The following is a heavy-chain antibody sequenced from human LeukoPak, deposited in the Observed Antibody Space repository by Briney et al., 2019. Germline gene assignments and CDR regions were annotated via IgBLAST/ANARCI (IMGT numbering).Heavy chain of an antibody. CDR2: IYRSGST. CDR1: GGSISNYY. Sequence: PSETLSLTCTVSGGSISNYYWTWIRQPPGKGLEWIGYIYRSGSTNYNPSLKSRVTISVDMSKNQFSLRLTSVTAADTAVYYCARETGYTSGWYDHWGQGTLVTVSS. J-gene: IGHJ5*02. V-gene: IGHV4-59*01. D-gene: IGHD6-19*01. CDR3: ARETGYTSGWYDH.